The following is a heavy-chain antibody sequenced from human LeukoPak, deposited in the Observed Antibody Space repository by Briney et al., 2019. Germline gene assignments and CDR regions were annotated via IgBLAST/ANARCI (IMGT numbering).Heavy chain of an antibody. J-gene: IGHJ4*02. CDR1: GGSFSGYY. Sequence: PSETLSLTCAVYGGSFSGYYWVWIRQPPGKGLEWIGSIYYSGSTYYNPSLKSRVTISVDTSKNQFSLKLSSVTAADTAVYYCARLGSFDYWGQGTLVTVSS. D-gene: IGHD3-10*01. CDR3: ARLGSFDY. V-gene: IGHV4-39*01. CDR2: IYYSGST.